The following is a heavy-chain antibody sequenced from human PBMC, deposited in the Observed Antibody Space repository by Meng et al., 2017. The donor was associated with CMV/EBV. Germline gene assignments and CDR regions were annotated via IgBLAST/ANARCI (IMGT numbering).Heavy chain of an antibody. V-gene: IGHV2-70D*14. CDR3: ARSRIAAAGTRRTYYYYGMDV. D-gene: IGHD6-13*01. J-gene: IGHJ6*02. CDR2: IDCDDDK. CDR1: GFSLSTSGMR. Sequence: SGPTLVKPTQTLTLTCTFSGFSLSTSGMRVSWIRQPPGKALEWLARIDCDDDKFYSTSLKTRLTISKGTSKNQVVLTMTNMDPVDTATYYCARSRIAAAGTRRTYYYYGMDVWGQGTTVTVSS.